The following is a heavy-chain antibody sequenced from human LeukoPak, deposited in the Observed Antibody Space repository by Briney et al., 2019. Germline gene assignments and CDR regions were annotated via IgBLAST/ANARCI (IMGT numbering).Heavy chain of an antibody. D-gene: IGHD4-23*01. CDR2: IYFSGST. Sequence: SSETLSLTCTVSGGSIGSGGYYWSWIRQHPGNGLEWIGYIYFSGSTYYNPSLKSRVTISVDTSKNQFSLKLSSVTAADTAVYYCASWTLYGGNSAYYYGMDVWGQGTTVTVSS. CDR3: ASWTLYGGNSAYYYGMDV. V-gene: IGHV4-31*03. CDR1: GGSIGSGGYY. J-gene: IGHJ6*02.